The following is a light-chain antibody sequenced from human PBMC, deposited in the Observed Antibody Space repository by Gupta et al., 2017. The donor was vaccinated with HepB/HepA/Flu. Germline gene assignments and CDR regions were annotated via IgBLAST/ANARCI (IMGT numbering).Light chain of an antibody. CDR1: QSVGSY. CDR3: QQRSNWYT. J-gene: IGKJ2*01. CDR2: DAS. Sequence: EIVLTQSRATMSLSPGERATVSCRASQSVGSYLAWYQQKPGQAPRLLIYDASNRATGIPARFSGSGSGTDFTLTISSLEPEDFAVYYCQQRSNWYTFGQGTKLEIK. V-gene: IGKV3-11*01.